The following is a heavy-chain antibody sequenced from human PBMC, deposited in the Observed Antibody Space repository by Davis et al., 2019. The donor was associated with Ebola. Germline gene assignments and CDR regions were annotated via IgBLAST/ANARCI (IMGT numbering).Heavy chain of an antibody. CDR3: VRDLGTISGFDY. D-gene: IGHD1-14*01. V-gene: IGHV3-33*01. CDR1: GFTFSAHA. J-gene: IGHJ4*02. Sequence: GESLKISCATSGFTFSAHAMHWVRQAPGEGLEWVALIWYDGSDKYYSGSVKGRFIISRDNFNNTLYLQMNNLRAEDTAVYYCVRDLGTISGFDYWGQGTLVIVSS. CDR2: IWYDGSDK.